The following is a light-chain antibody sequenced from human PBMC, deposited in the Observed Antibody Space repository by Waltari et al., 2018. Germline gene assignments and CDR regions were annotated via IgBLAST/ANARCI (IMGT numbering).Light chain of an antibody. Sequence: GQAPRLLIYHASSRSTGIPDRFSGSGFGTDFSLTISRLEPEDFAVYYCQHYVSLPATFGQGTKLEIK. V-gene: IGKV3-20*01. J-gene: IGKJ1*01. CDR2: HAS. CDR3: QHYVSLPAT.